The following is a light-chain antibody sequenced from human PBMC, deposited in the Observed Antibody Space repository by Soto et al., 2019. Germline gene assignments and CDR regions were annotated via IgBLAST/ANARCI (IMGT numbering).Light chain of an antibody. CDR2: EVS. V-gene: IGLV2-14*01. J-gene: IGLJ2*01. Sequence: QSALTQPASVSGSPGQTITISCTGTSSDVGGYNYVSWYQQHPGKAPKLMIYEVSNRPSGVSNRFSGSKSGNTASLTISGLQAEDEADYYCSSYTTYGTRVLFGGGTKLTVL. CDR1: SSDVGGYNY. CDR3: SSYTTYGTRVL.